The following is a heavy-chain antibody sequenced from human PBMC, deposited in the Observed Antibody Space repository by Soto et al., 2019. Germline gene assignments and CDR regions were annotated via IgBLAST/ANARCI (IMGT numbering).Heavy chain of an antibody. CDR1: FGSISNYY. Sequence: SATLSLTCNVSFGSISNYYWTWVRQSPEKGLEWIGYMYYNGNINYNPSLKSRVTISIDTSKNQFSLTLKSVTAADTAVYYCASGGNWFDPWGQGVLVTVSS. CDR2: MYYNGNI. D-gene: IGHD3-16*01. V-gene: IGHV4-59*01. J-gene: IGHJ5*02. CDR3: ASGGNWFDP.